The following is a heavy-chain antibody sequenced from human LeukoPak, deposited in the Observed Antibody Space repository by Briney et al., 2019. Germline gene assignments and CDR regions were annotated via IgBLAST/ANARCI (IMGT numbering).Heavy chain of an antibody. CDR3: VRDRNYYEALQRSY. CDR2: ITGAGDTT. D-gene: IGHD3-3*01. V-gene: IGHV3-23*01. Sequence: PGGSLRLSCAASGFTFSTFAMSWVRQDPGRGLEWVSSITGAGDTTYYPESVKGRFIISRDNSKNTLYLQMNGLRVEDTALYFCVRDRNYYEALQRSYWGQGTLVTVSS. J-gene: IGHJ4*02. CDR1: GFTFSTFA.